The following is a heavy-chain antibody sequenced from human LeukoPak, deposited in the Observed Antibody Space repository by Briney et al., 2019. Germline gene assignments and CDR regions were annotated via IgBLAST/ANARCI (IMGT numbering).Heavy chain of an antibody. CDR2: IYTGDSDT. CDR3: ARREDSKTFDY. J-gene: IGHJ4*02. V-gene: IGHV5-51*01. CDR1: GYSFTSYW. D-gene: IGHD3-22*01. Sequence: GESLKISCKGSGYSFTSYWIGWVRQMPGKGLEWMGIIYTGDSDTRYSPSFQGQVTISADKSISTAYLQWISLEASDTAVYYCARREDSKTFDYWGQGTLVTVSS.